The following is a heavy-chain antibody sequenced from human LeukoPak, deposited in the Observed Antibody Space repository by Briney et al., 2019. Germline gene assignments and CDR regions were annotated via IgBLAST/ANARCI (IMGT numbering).Heavy chain of an antibody. J-gene: IGHJ6*03. V-gene: IGHV1-2*02. D-gene: IGHD3-10*01. CDR2: INPNSGGT. Sequence: GASVKVSCKASGYTFTGYYMHWVRQAPGQGLEWMGWINPNSGGTNYAQKFQGRVTMTRDTSISTAYMELSRLRSDDTAVYYCARHVSGWFGELVYYYMDVWGKGTTVTVSS. CDR3: ARHVSGWFGELVYYYMDV. CDR1: GYTFTGYY.